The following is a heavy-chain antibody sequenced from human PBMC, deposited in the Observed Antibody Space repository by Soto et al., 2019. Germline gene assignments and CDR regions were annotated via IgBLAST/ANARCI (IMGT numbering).Heavy chain of an antibody. CDR2: IYYSGST. D-gene: IGHD6-6*01. Sequence: QVQLQESGPGLVKPSQTLSLTCTVSGGSISSGDYYWSWIRQPPGKGLEWIGYIYYSGSTYYTPSLKSRVTISVDTSKNQFSLKRCSVTAADTGVYFFARERPDGRRLDRWGQGTLVTVSS. CDR3: ARERPDGRRLDR. J-gene: IGHJ5*02. V-gene: IGHV4-30-4*08. CDR1: GGSISSGDYY.